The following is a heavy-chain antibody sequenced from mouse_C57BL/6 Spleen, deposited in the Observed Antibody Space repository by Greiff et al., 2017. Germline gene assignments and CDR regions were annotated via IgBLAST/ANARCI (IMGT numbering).Heavy chain of an antibody. V-gene: IGHV1-69*01. CDR1: GYTFTSYW. CDR2: IDPSDSYT. D-gene: IGHD2-3*01. CDR3: ARKDDGYYPYWYFDV. J-gene: IGHJ1*03. Sequence: VQLQQPGAELVMPGASVKLSCKASGYTFTSYWMHWVKQRPGQGLEWIGEIDPSDSYTNYNQKFKGKSTLTVDKSSSTAYMQLSSLTSEDSAVYYCARKDDGYYPYWYFDVWGTGTTVTVSS.